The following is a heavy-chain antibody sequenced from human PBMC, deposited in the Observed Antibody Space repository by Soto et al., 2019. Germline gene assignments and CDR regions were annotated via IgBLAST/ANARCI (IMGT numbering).Heavy chain of an antibody. CDR2: MNPNSGNT. V-gene: IGHV1-8*01. CDR3: ARGRGHNRGWYGDY. CDR1: GYTFTSYD. J-gene: IGHJ4*02. Sequence: QVQLVQSGAEVKKPGASVKVSCKASGYTFTSYDINWVRQATGQGLEWMGWMNPNSGNTGYAQKFQGRVTMTRNTSISTADMELSSMRPEDTAVYYYARGRGHNRGWYGDYWGQGTLVTVSS. D-gene: IGHD6-19*01.